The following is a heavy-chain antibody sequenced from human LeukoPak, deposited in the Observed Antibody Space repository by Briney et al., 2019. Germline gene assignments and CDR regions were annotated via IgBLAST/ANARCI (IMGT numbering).Heavy chain of an antibody. CDR2: INHSGST. V-gene: IGHV4-34*01. CDR1: GGSFSGYY. CDR3: ATRRRYCSSTSYYYYYYGMGV. D-gene: IGHD2-2*01. J-gene: IGHJ6*04. Sequence: SETLSLTCAVYGGSFSGYYWSWIRQPPGKGLEWIGEINHSGSTNYNPSLKSRVTISVDTSKNQFSLKLSSVTAADTAVYYCATRRRYCSSTSYYYYYYGMGVWGKGTTVTVSS.